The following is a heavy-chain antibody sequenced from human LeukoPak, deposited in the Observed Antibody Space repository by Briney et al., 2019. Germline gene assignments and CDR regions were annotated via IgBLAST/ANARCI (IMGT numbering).Heavy chain of an antibody. Sequence: PSETLSLTCTVSGGSISSGSYYWGWIRQPPGKGLEWIGNIYYSGSTHYNPSLKSRVTISVDTSKNHFSLKLSSVTAADTAVYYCARLPYSSGWFDAFDIRGQGTMVTVSS. D-gene: IGHD6-19*01. CDR2: IYYSGST. CDR1: GGSISSGSYY. CDR3: ARLPYSSGWFDAFDI. J-gene: IGHJ3*02. V-gene: IGHV4-39*01.